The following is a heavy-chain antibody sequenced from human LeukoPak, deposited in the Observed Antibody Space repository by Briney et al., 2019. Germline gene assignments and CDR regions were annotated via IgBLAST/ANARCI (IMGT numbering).Heavy chain of an antibody. CDR1: GFTFSSYA. J-gene: IGHJ4*02. D-gene: IGHD3-22*01. Sequence: GGSLRLSCAASGFTFSSYAMHWVRQAPGKGLEWVAVISYDGSNKYYADSVKGRFTISGDNSKNTLYLQMNSLRAEDTAVYYCARGHYDSNAQLFDYWGQGTLVTVSS. V-gene: IGHV3-30*04. CDR2: ISYDGSNK. CDR3: ARGHYDSNAQLFDY.